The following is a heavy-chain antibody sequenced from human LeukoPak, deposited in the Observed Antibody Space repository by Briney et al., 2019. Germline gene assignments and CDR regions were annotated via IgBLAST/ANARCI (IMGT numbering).Heavy chain of an antibody. Sequence: GGSLRLSCAASGFTFSSYAMSWVRQAPGKGLEWVSAISGSGGSTYYADSVKGRVTISRDNSKNRLYLQMNSLRAEDTAVYYCAKFSRIASYSSSWYYFDYWGQGTLVTVSS. CDR2: ISGSGGST. CDR3: AKFSRIASYSSSWYYFDY. V-gene: IGHV3-23*01. D-gene: IGHD6-13*01. J-gene: IGHJ4*02. CDR1: GFTFSSYA.